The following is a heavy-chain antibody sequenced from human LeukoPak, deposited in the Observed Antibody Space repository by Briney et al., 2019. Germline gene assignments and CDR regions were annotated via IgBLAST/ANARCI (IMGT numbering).Heavy chain of an antibody. CDR2: ISSSSSYI. CDR1: GFTFSSYS. V-gene: IGHV3-21*01. Sequence: GGSLRLSCAASGFTFSSYSMNWVRQAPGKGLEWVSSISSSSSYIYYADSVKGRFTISRDNAKNSLYLQMNSLRAEDTAVYYCARDMVSVNSGWPDYWGQGTLVTVSS. D-gene: IGHD3-22*01. J-gene: IGHJ4*02. CDR3: ARDMVSVNSGWPDY.